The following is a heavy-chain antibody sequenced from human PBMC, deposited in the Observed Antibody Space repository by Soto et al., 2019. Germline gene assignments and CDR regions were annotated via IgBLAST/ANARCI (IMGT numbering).Heavy chain of an antibody. CDR1: GGTFSTYA. CDR2: IIPIFDTA. V-gene: IGHV1-69*13. CDR3: ARHDCISSSCYYYYYYGMDV. D-gene: IGHD2-2*01. J-gene: IGHJ6*02. Sequence: GASVKVSCKASGGTFSTYAISWVRQAPGQGLEWMGGIIPIFDTANYAQKLQGRVTITADESTSTAYMELSSLRSEDTAVYYCARHDCISSSCYYYYYYGMDVWGQGTTVTVSS.